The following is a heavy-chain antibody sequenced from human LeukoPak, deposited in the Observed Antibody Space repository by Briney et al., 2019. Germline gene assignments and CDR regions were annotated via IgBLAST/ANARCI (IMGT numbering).Heavy chain of an antibody. CDR3: AREGVVVPAAILFGAATPDDAFDI. V-gene: IGHV1-24*01. J-gene: IGHJ3*02. CDR2: FDPEDGET. CDR1: GYTLTELS. Sequence: GASVKVSCKVSGYTLTELSLHWVRQAPGKGLEWMGRFDPEDGETIYARKFQGRVTMTEDTSTDTAYMELSRLRSDDTAVYYCAREGVVVPAAILFGAATPDDAFDIWGQGTMVTVSS. D-gene: IGHD2-2*01.